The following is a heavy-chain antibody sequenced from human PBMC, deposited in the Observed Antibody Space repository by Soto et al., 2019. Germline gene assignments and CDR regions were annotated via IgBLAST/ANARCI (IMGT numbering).Heavy chain of an antibody. CDR2: IYYSGST. D-gene: IGHD2-15*01. CDR1: GGSISSSSYY. V-gene: IGHV4-39*01. Sequence: QLQLQESGPGLVKPSETLSLTCTVSGGSISSSSYYWGWIRQPPGKGLEWIVSIYYSGSTYYNPSRESRVTISVDTSKTQFALKLSSVTAAYTAVYYCRRHTPAISISYRWGQGTLVTGSS. J-gene: IGHJ4*02. CDR3: RRHTPAISISYR.